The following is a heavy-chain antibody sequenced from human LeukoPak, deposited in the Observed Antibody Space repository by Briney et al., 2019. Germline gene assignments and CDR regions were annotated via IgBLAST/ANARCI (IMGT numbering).Heavy chain of an antibody. CDR3: AKVDYYGSGSYSLDYYGMDV. CDR2: ISYDGSNK. J-gene: IGHJ6*02. D-gene: IGHD3-10*01. CDR1: GFTFNSYT. Sequence: PGGSLRLSCAASGFTFNSYTMNWVRQAPGKGLEWVAVISYDGSNKYYADSVKGRFTISRDNSKNTLYLQMNSLRAEDTAVYYCAKVDYYGSGSYSLDYYGMDVWGQGTTVTVSS. V-gene: IGHV3-30*04.